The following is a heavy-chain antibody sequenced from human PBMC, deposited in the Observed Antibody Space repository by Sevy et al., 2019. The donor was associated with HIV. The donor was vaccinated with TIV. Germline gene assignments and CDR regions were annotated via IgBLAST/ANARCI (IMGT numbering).Heavy chain of an antibody. Sequence: GGSLRLSCAASGFTFSSYWMSWVRQAPGKGLEWVANIKQDGSEKYDVDAVKGRITVSRDNAKNSLYLQMNSLRAEDTAMYYCAREKTANWDPLTRYYYFYGMDVWGQGTTVTVSS. V-gene: IGHV3-7*01. CDR2: IKQDGSEK. CDR3: AREKTANWDPLTRYYYFYGMDV. J-gene: IGHJ6*02. D-gene: IGHD7-27*01. CDR1: GFTFSSYW.